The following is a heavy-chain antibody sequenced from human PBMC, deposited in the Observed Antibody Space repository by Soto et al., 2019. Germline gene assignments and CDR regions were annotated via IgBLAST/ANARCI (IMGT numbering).Heavy chain of an antibody. Sequence: PSETLSLTCTFSGASIRSGGYYWTWIRQHPGKGLEWIGYIYYSGSTYSNPSLKSRVTISVDTSKNQFSLKLSSVTAADTAVYYCARAPLNWGQGTLVTVSS. J-gene: IGHJ4*02. CDR1: GASIRSGGYY. V-gene: IGHV4-31*03. CDR2: IYYSGST. CDR3: ARAPLN.